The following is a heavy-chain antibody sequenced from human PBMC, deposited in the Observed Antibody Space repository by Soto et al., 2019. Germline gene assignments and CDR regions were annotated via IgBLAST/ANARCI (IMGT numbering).Heavy chain of an antibody. V-gene: IGHV3-33*08. CDR1: GFTFSNYA. D-gene: IGHD3-3*01. J-gene: IGHJ6*02. CDR2: IWYDGSNK. Sequence: PGGSLRLSCAASGFTFSNYAMIGVRQAPGKGLEWVAVIWYDGSNKYYADSVKGRFTISRDNSKNTLYLQMNSLRAEDTAVYYCARVLLGVTIFGVVTTPYYYGMDVWGQGTTVTVSS. CDR3: ARVLLGVTIFGVVTTPYYYGMDV.